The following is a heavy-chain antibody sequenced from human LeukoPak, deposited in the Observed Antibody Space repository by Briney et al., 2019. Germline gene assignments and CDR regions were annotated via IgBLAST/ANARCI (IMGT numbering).Heavy chain of an antibody. CDR1: GFTVSSNY. J-gene: IGHJ4*02. CDR2: IYSGGST. V-gene: IGHV3-53*01. D-gene: IGHD6-19*01. CDR3: ARVSGWDYFDY. Sequence: GGSLRLSCAASGFTVSSNYMSWVSQAPGKGLEWVSVIYSGGSTYYANSVKGRFTISRDNSKNTLYLQMNSLRAEDTAVYYCARVSGWDYFDYWGQGTLVTVSS.